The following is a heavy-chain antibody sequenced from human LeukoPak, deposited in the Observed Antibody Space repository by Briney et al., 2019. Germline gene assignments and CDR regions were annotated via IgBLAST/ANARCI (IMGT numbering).Heavy chain of an antibody. J-gene: IGHJ4*02. CDR1: GFTFSSYA. Sequence: PGGSLRLSCAASGFTFSSYAMSWVRQAPGKGLEWVSAISGSGGSTYYAGSVKGRFTISRDNSKNTLYLQMNSLRAEDTAVYYCAKDLVGHSSFDYWGQGTLVTVSS. CDR3: AKDLVGHSSFDY. V-gene: IGHV3-23*01. CDR2: ISGSGGST. D-gene: IGHD6-13*01.